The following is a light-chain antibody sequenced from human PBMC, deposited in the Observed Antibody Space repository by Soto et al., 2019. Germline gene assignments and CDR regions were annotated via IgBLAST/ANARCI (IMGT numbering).Light chain of an antibody. CDR1: QSVSSY. CDR2: DAS. V-gene: IGKV3-11*01. J-gene: IGKJ1*01. Sequence: EIVLTQSPGTLSLSPGERATLSCRASQSVSSYLAWYQQKPGQAPRLLIYDASTRATGISARLSGSGSGTDFTLTISSLEPEDFAVYYCQQRSNWPVTFGQGPKVEVK. CDR3: QQRSNWPVT.